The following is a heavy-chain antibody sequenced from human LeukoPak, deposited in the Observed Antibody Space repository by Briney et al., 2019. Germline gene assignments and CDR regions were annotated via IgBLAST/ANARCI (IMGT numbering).Heavy chain of an antibody. CDR3: ARWHIVVVTAIPLGYFDL. V-gene: IGHV4-59*01. CDR2: IYYSGST. CDR1: GGSISSYY. J-gene: IGHJ2*01. Sequence: SETLSLTCTVSGGSISSYYWSWIRQPPGKGLEWIGYIYYSGSTNYNPSLKSRVTISVDTSKNQFSLNLSSVTAADTAVYYCARWHIVVVTAIPLGYFDLWGRGTLVTVSS. D-gene: IGHD2-21*02.